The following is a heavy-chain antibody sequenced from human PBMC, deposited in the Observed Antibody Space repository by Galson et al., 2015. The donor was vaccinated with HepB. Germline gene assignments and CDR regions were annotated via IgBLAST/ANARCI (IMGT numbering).Heavy chain of an antibody. CDR3: ATASFGGVNGMDV. Sequence: SVKVSCKVSGYTLTELSMHWVRQAPGKGLEWMGGFDPEDGETIYAQKFQGRVTMTEDTSTDTAYMELSSLRSEGTAVYYCATASFGGVNGMDVWGQGTTVTVSS. CDR1: GYTLTELS. J-gene: IGHJ6*02. CDR2: FDPEDGET. D-gene: IGHD3-16*01. V-gene: IGHV1-24*01.